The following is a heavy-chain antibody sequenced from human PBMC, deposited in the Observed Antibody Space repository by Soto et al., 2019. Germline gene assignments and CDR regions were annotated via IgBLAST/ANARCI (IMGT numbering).Heavy chain of an antibody. J-gene: IGHJ6*03. CDR1: GFTFSNSA. Sequence: EVQLLESGGGLVQPRGSMSLSCAASGFTFSNSAMNWVRQAPGKGLELVSGLTGSGATTYYADSVKGRFTISRDNSKNALYLQMNSLRADDTAGYYCARGTIFEVGGGDRDVWGKGTTVTVSS. CDR3: ARGTIFEVGGGDRDV. D-gene: IGHD3-3*01. V-gene: IGHV3-23*01. CDR2: LTGSGATT.